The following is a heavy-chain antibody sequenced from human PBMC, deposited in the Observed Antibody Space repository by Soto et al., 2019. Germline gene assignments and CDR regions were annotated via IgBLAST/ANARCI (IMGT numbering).Heavy chain of an antibody. CDR1: SATVSTNISP. V-gene: IGHV6-1*01. CDR3: ARDVRRVGAHPNYYYGMDV. Sequence: LSRMCAISSATVSTNISPCNCILHYPSRVLDLLGKKYYRSKWYNDYAVSVKSRITINPDTSKNQFSLQLNSVTPADTAVYYCARDVRRVGAHPNYYYGMDVWGQGTTVTVSS. D-gene: IGHD1-26*01. J-gene: IGHJ6*02. CDR2: KYYRSKWYN.